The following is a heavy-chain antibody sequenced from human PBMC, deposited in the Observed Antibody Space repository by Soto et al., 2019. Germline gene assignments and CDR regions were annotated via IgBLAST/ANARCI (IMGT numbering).Heavy chain of an antibody. Sequence: SEPLSLTCSVSGGSISRYYCISIWQPQEKGLEWIGYIYYSGSTNYNPSLKSRVTISVDTSKNQFSLKLTSVTAADTAVYFCARGHWERIAAVGIEGWGQGTLVTVS. V-gene: IGHV4-59*01. D-gene: IGHD6-13*01. CDR2: IYYSGST. CDR3: ARGHWERIAAVGIEG. J-gene: IGHJ4*02. CDR1: GGSISRYY.